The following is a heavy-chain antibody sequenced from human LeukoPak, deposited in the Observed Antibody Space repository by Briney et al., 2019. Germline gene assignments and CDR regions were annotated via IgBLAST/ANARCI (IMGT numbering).Heavy chain of an antibody. J-gene: IGHJ4*02. CDR3: ARGTAGWSSSSCYLDH. D-gene: IGHD2-2*01. CDR1: GGSISRGVYY. CDR2: VYFSGST. V-gene: IGHV4-31*03. Sequence: PSETLSLTCTVSGGSISRGVYYCSWIRQHPGKGLEWIGYVYFSGSTYYNPSLRGRVPISVDTSKNQFSLKLSPVTAAVTAVYYCARGTAGWSSSSCYLDHWGQGTLVTVSS.